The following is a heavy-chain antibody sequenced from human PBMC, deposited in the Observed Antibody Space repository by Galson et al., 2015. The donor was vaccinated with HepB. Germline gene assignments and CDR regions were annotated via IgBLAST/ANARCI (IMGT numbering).Heavy chain of an antibody. CDR3: ARDNCGSPSCFDY. CDR2: IWYDGSNK. CDR1: GFTFSNYG. Sequence: SLRLSCAASGFTFSNYGMHWVRQAPGKGLEWMTVIWYDGSNKYYAGSVEGRFTISRDDSKSTLYLQMNSLRDEDTAVYFCARDNCGSPSCFDYWGQGTLVTVSS. J-gene: IGHJ4*02. D-gene: IGHD2-2*01. V-gene: IGHV3-33*01.